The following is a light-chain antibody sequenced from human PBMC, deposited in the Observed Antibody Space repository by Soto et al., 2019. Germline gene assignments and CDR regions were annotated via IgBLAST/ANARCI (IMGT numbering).Light chain of an antibody. J-gene: IGLJ1*01. CDR2: EDN. Sequence: NFMLTQPHSVSESPGKTVTISCTRSGGSIASGYVQWYQQRPGSAPTTVIYEDNQRPSGVPARFSGSIDRSSNSASLTISGLKTEDEADYGCQSYHSSTPYVFGTGTKVTVL. CDR1: GGSIASGY. CDR3: QSYHSSTPYV. V-gene: IGLV6-57*03.